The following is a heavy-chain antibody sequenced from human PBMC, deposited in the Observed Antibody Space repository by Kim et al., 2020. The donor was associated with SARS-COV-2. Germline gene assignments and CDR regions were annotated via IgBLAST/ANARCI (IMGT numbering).Heavy chain of an antibody. J-gene: IGHJ3*02. D-gene: IGHD1-26*01. V-gene: IGHV3-9*01. Sequence: GYADSVKGRFTISRDNAKNSLYLQMNSLRAEDTALYYCAKEATTDDAFDIWGQGTMVTVSS. CDR3: AKEATTDDAFDI.